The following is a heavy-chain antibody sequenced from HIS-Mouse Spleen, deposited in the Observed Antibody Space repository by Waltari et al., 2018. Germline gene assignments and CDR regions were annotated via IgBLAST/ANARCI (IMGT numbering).Heavy chain of an antibody. J-gene: IGHJ2*01. V-gene: IGHV4-39*07. CDR2: IYYSGST. CDR3: AREIPYSSSWYDWYFDL. Sequence: QLQLQESGPGLVKPSETLSLTCTGSGGSISSSSYYRGWIRQPPGKGLAWIGSIYYSGSTYYNPSLKSRVTISVDTSKNQFSLKLSSVTAADTAVYYCAREIPYSSSWYDWYFDLWGRGTLVTVSS. D-gene: IGHD6-13*01. CDR1: GGSISSSSYY.